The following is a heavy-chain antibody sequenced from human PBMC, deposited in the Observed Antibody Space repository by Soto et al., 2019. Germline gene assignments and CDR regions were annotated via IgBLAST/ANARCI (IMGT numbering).Heavy chain of an antibody. J-gene: IGHJ6*02. V-gene: IGHV5-51*01. D-gene: IGHD1-26*01. CDR2: IYPGDSDT. Sequence: PGESLKISCKGSGYSFTSYWIGWVRQMPGKGLEWMGIIYPGDSDTRYSPSFQGQVTISADKSISTAYLKWSSLKASDTAMYYCARQSGSYYYYYGMDVWGQGTTVTVSS. CDR1: GYSFTSYW. CDR3: ARQSGSYYYYYGMDV.